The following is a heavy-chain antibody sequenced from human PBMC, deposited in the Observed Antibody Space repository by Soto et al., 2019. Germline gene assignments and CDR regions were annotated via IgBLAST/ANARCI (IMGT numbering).Heavy chain of an antibody. CDR3: AREVGGYSGYDNYYYYYMDV. CDR1: GFTFSNAW. Sequence: PGGSLRLPCAASGFTFSNAWMSWVRQTPGKGLEWVSGISGSGGRSYYADSVKGRFTISRDNSKNSLYLQMNSLRAEDTAVYYCAREVGGYSGYDNYYYYYMDVWGKGTTVTVSS. CDR2: ISGSGGRS. D-gene: IGHD5-12*01. V-gene: IGHV3-23*01. J-gene: IGHJ6*03.